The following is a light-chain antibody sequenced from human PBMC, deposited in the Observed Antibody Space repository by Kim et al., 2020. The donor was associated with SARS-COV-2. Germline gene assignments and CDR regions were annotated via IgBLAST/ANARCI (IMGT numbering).Light chain of an antibody. CDR2: NAR. V-gene: IGLV7-43*01. Sequence: QAVVTQEPSLTVSPGGTVTLTCASSTGAVTSGYYPNWLQQKPGQAPRTLIYNARNKHSCTPARFSGSLLGGKSALTLSGVQPEDEAEYYCRLYSGGVVVFGGGTQLTVL. CDR3: RLYSGGVVV. J-gene: IGLJ2*01. CDR1: TGAVTSGYY.